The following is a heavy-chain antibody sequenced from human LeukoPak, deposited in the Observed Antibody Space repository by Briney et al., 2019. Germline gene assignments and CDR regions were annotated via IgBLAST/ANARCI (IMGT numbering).Heavy chain of an antibody. CDR3: ARDFRGRPQYYYGSGSSEIDY. V-gene: IGHV4-59*01. CDR1: GGSISSYY. Sequence: PSETLSLTCTVSGGSISSYYWSWIRQPPGKGLEWIGYIYYSGSTNYNPSLKSRVTISIDTSKNQFSLKLSSVTAADTAVYYCARDFRGRPQYYYGSGSSEIDYWGQGTLVTVSS. D-gene: IGHD3-10*01. CDR2: IYYSGST. J-gene: IGHJ4*02.